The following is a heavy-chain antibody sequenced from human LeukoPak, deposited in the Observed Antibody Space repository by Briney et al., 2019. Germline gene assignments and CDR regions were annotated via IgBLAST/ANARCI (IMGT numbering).Heavy chain of an antibody. CDR2: ISYSGAST. J-gene: IGHJ4*02. Sequence: GGSLRLSCAASGFTFSRYAMSWVRQAPGKGLEWVSAISYSGASTFYADSVKGRFTISRDNSENILYLQMNSLRAEDTAVYYWGKGGHTDNDFWSGCYNPTDIDCWGQGTLVTASS. D-gene: IGHD3-3*01. CDR3: GKGGHTDNDFWSGCYNPTDIDC. CDR1: GFTFSRYA. V-gene: IGHV3-23*01.